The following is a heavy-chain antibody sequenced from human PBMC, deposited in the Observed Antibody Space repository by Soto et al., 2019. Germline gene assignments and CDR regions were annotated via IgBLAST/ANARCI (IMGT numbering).Heavy chain of an antibody. D-gene: IGHD6-13*01. CDR1: GFTFSSYG. J-gene: IGHJ1*01. CDR3: ARDQVEAAAEATGYFQH. Sequence: GGSLRLSCAASGFTFSSYGMHWVRQAPGKGLEWVAVIWYDGSNKYYADSVKGRFTISRDNSKNTLYLQMNGLGAEDTAVYYCARDQVEAAAEATGYFQHWGQGTLVTVSS. CDR2: IWYDGSNK. V-gene: IGHV3-33*01.